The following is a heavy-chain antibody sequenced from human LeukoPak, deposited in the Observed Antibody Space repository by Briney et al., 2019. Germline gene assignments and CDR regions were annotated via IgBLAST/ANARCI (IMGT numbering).Heavy chain of an antibody. CDR2: IIPIFGTA. V-gene: IGHV1-69*13. J-gene: IGHJ5*02. Sequence: SVKVSCKASGGTFISYAITWVRQAPGQGLEWMGGIIPIFGTANYAQKFQGRVTITADESASTAYMELSSLRSEDTAVYYCAREQRGLTEAWGQGTLVTVSS. CDR1: GGTFISYA. D-gene: IGHD3-16*01. CDR3: AREQRGLTEA.